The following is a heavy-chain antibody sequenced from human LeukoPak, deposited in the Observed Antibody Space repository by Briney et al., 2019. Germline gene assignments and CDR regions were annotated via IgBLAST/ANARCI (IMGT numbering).Heavy chain of an antibody. CDR1: GYTFTGYY. J-gene: IGHJ4*02. V-gene: IGHV1-2*02. CDR2: INPNSGGS. Sequence: GASVKVSKASGYTFTGYYMHWVRQAPGQGLEWMGWINPNSGGSNYAQKFQGRVTMTRDTSISTAYMELSRLRSDDTAVYYCARVRGSTFDYWGQGTLVTVSS. CDR3: ARVRGSTFDY. D-gene: IGHD1-26*01.